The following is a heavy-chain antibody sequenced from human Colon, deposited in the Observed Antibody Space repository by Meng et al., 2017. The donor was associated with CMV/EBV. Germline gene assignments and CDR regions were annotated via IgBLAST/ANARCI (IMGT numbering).Heavy chain of an antibody. CDR2: INSYAYNI. CDR1: GLTFGSYT. Sequence: SGAVSGLTFGSYTMSWVRQAPGRGLEWVASINSYAYNIGYADSVKGRFTISRDNAKNSLYLQMNSLGAEDTAVYFCVREIRRSWFDPWGQGTLVTVSS. D-gene: IGHD4-17*01. CDR3: VREIRRSWFDP. J-gene: IGHJ5*02. V-gene: IGHV3-21*01.